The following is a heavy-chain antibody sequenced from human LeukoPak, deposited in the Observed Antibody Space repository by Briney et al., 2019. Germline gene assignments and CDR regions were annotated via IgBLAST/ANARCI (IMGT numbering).Heavy chain of an antibody. J-gene: IGHJ5*02. D-gene: IGHD1-14*01. CDR1: GFTFISYA. CDR3: AKVRDKNHWYWFGP. CDR2: ISGSGGST. V-gene: IGHV3-23*01. Sequence: PGGSLRLSCAASGFTFISYAMNWVRQAPGKGLEWVSVISGSGGSTYYADSVKGRFSISRDNSKNTLYLQMNSLRAEDTAVYYCAKVRDKNHWYWFGPWGQGTRVTVSS.